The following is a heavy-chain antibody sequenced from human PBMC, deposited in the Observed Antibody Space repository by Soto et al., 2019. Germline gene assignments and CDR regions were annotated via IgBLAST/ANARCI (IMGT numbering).Heavy chain of an antibody. CDR3: TRLSEAFYYESSGYYAD. V-gene: IGHV3-73*01. Sequence: PGGSLRLSCAASGFTFSDSAMHWVRQASGKGLEWVGRIRSKAHSFGTAYAASVKGRLLISRDESENTAYLQMKSLRTEDTAVYFCTRLSEAFYYESSGYYADWGQGT. CDR2: IRSKAHSFGT. D-gene: IGHD3-22*01. J-gene: IGHJ4*02. CDR1: GFTFSDSA.